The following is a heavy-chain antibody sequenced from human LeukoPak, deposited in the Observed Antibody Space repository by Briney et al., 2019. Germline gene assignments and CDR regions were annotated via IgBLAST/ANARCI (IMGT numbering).Heavy chain of an antibody. V-gene: IGHV4-59*01. J-gene: IGHJ4*02. CDR1: GGSISSYY. CDR2: IYYSGST. Sequence: PSETLSLTCTVSGGSISSYYWSWIRQPPGKGLEWIGYIYYSGSTNYNPSLKSRVTISVDTSKNQFSLKLSSVTAADTAVYYCVSVRDPYSSSWYFFDYWGQGTLVTVSS. D-gene: IGHD6-13*01. CDR3: VSVRDPYSSSWYFFDY.